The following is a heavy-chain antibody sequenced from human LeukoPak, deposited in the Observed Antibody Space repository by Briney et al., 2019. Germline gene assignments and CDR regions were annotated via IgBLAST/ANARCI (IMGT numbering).Heavy chain of an antibody. CDR2: IWFDGTKK. V-gene: IGHV3-33*01. CDR3: ATAQPTSSWTGFNV. J-gene: IGHJ3*01. Sequence: GGALRLSRAASRFTLSNYVMHWVRPAPRKGLEWVALIWFDGTKKYYADSVKGRVTISRDNSKDALYLQIDTLGAEDTAVYYCATAQPTSSWTGFNVWGQGTMVTVSS. CDR1: RFTLSNYV. D-gene: IGHD6-13*01.